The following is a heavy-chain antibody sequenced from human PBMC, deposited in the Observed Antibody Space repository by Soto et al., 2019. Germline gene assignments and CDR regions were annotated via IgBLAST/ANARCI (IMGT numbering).Heavy chain of an antibody. CDR3: ARCPAGTGPQPIYYYVMDV. D-gene: IGHD3-10*01. CDR1: GGSISSSNW. V-gene: IGHV4-4*02. CDR2: IYDSGST. J-gene: IGHJ6*02. Sequence: QVQLQESGPGLVKPSGTLSLTCAVSGGSISSSNWWSWVRQPPGKGLEWIGEIYDSGSTNYHPSPKSRATISVAKSKNQFSLKLSSVTAADTAVYYFARCPAGTGPQPIYYYVMDVWGQGTTVTVSS.